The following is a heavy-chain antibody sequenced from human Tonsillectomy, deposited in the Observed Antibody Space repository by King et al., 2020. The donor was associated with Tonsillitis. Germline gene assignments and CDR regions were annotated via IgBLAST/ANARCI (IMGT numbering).Heavy chain of an antibody. V-gene: IGHV3-30*04. Sequence: VQLVESGGGVVDPGRSLRLSCAASGFTFSRHAMHWVRQPPGKGLEWVSIISYDGTNKYYANSVKGRFTISRDNSANTLSLEMNSLRAEDTAVYYCARAGYCTGTTCYANAFDIWGQGTMVSVSP. CDR2: ISYDGTNK. CDR1: GFTFSRHA. D-gene: IGHD2-2*01. CDR3: ARAGYCTGTTCYANAFDI. J-gene: IGHJ3*02.